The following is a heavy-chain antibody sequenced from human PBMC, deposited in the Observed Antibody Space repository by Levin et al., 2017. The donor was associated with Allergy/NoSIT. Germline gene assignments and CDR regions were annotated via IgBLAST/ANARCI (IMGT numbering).Heavy chain of an antibody. J-gene: IGHJ3*02. CDR2: IRSKAYGGTT. CDR1: GFTFGDDA. V-gene: IGHV3-49*03. CDR3: TRGSPGTGTTWVRAFDS. D-gene: IGHD1-1*01. Sequence: GGSLRLSCTASGFTFGDDAMSWFRQAPGKGLEWVGFIRSKAYGGTTEYAASVKGRFTISRDDSKSIAYLQMNSLKTEDTAVYYCTRGSPGTGTTWVRAFDSWGQGTMVTVSS.